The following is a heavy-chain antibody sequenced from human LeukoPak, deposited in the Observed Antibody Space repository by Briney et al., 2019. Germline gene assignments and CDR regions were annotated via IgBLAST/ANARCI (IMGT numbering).Heavy chain of an antibody. V-gene: IGHV4-39*07. D-gene: IGHD3-9*01. Sequence: PSETLSLTCTVSGDSISSYYWGWIRQPPGKGLEWIGSIYYSGSTYYNPSLKSRVTISVDTSKNQFSLKLSSVTAADTAVYYCARENYDILTGYYVGDYFDYWGQGTLVTVSS. CDR1: GDSISSYY. J-gene: IGHJ4*02. CDR3: ARENYDILTGYYVGDYFDY. CDR2: IYYSGST.